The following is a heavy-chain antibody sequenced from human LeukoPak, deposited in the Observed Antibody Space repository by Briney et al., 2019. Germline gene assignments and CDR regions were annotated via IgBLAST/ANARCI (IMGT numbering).Heavy chain of an antibody. V-gene: IGHV3-66*02. CDR1: GVSVTTNY. CDR3: VSGLWAFGYDY. CDR2: IHSGDTRYIYSGGTT. Sequence: QARGSLRLSCAVSGVSVTTNYMTWVRQAPGKGLEWVSVIHSGDTRYIYSGGTTNYADFVQGRFTISRDDSKNMVYLQMSSLRTDDTAVYYCVSGLWAFGYDYWGQGILVTVSS. J-gene: IGHJ4*02. D-gene: IGHD3-3*02.